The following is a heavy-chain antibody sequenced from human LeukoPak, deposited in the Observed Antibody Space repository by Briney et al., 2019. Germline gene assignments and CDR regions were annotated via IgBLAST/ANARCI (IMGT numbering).Heavy chain of an antibody. CDR2: IYYSGST. D-gene: IGHD1-7*01. Sequence: GSLRLSCAASGFTFSSYSMKWVRQAPGKGLEWIGSIYYSGSTYYNPSLKSRVTMSVDTSKNQFSLKLSSVTAADTAVYYCAPGRSRNFNWFDPWGQGTLVTVSS. CDR1: GFTFSSYSMK. V-gene: IGHV4-59*04. J-gene: IGHJ5*02. CDR3: APGRSRNFNWFDP.